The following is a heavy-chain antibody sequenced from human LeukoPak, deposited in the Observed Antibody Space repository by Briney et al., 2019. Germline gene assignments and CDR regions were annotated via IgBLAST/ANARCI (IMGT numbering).Heavy chain of an antibody. CDR2: VIPIFGTA. CDR1: GGTLSSYA. CDR3: ARNRDILTGPAWYYYYYMDV. V-gene: IGHV1-69*13. J-gene: IGHJ6*03. Sequence: SVKVSRKASGGTLSSYAISWVGPAPGPGLDWMGGVIPIFGTANYAQQFQERDPLTADESTSTAYEELSSLRSEDTAVYYCARNRDILTGPAWYYYYYMDVWGKGTTVTVSS. D-gene: IGHD3-9*01.